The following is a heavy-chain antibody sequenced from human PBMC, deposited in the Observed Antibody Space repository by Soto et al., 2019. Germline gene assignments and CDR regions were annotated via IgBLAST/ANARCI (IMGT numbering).Heavy chain of an antibody. J-gene: IGHJ4*02. D-gene: IGHD1-1*01. Sequence: PGGSLRLSCAASGFTFSSYAMSWVRQAPGKGLEWVSSISGSGGGTYYADSVKGRFTFSRDNSKNTLYLQMNSLRAEDTAVYYCAKVGMATTKRSSPYYIDYWGQGALVTVSS. CDR1: GFTFSSYA. CDR3: AKVGMATTKRSSPYYIDY. V-gene: IGHV3-23*01. CDR2: ISGSGGGT.